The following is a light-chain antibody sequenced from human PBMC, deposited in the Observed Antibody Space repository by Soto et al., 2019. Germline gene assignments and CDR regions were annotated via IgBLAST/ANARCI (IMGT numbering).Light chain of an antibody. CDR2: DVS. CDR1: SSDVGGYNY. V-gene: IGLV2-14*01. CDR3: SSYTSSSTYV. J-gene: IGLJ1*01. Sequence: QSALTQPASVSGSPGQSITISCTGTSSDVGGYNYVSWYQQHPGEAPKLMIYDVSNRPSGVSNRFSGSKSGNTASLTISGLQAEDEAHYYCSSYTSSSTYVFGTGTKLTVL.